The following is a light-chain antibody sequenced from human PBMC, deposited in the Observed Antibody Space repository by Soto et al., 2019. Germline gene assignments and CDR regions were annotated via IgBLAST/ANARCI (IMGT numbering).Light chain of an antibody. J-gene: IGKJ5*01. CDR2: GAS. CDR1: QSVSSN. CDR3: QQYGSSIT. V-gene: IGKV3-15*01. Sequence: EIVMSQSPATLSVSPGERATLSCRASQSVSSNLAWYQQKPGQAPRLLIYGASTRATGIPARFSGSGSGTEFTLTISRLEPEDFAVFYCQQYGSSITFGQGTRLEIK.